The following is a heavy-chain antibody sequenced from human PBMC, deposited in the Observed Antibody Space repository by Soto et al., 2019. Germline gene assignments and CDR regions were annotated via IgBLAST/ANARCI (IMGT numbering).Heavy chain of an antibody. J-gene: IGHJ4*02. V-gene: IGHV1-18*01. CDR1: GYTFTSYG. D-gene: IGHD3-22*01. Sequence: DSVKVYCKASGYTFTSYGMRWVGQANGQGLEWMGWISAYNGNTNYAQKLQGRVTMTTDTSTSTAYMELRSLRSDDTAVYYCARDSSITMIVVVPPTLDYWGQGTLVTVSS. CDR2: ISAYNGNT. CDR3: ARDSSITMIVVVPPTLDY.